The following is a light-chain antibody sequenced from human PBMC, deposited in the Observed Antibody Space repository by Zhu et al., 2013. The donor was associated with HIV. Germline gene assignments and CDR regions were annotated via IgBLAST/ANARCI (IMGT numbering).Light chain of an antibody. CDR1: QSVYSN. CDR3: QQYNNWPLT. Sequence: EIVLTQSPGTLSLSPGERATLSCRASQSVYSNYLAWYQQNYATRPRLLIYAASTRATDVPARFSASGSGTQFTLTISSLQSEDFAVYYCQQYNNWPLTFGGGTKVEI. CDR2: AAS. V-gene: IGKV3-15*01. J-gene: IGKJ4*01.